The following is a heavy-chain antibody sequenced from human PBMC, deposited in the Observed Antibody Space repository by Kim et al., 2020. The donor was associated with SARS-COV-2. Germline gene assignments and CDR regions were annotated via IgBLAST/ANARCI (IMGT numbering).Heavy chain of an antibody. CDR2: INGDGSET. V-gene: IGHV3-74*01. CDR1: GFTFSSYW. D-gene: IGHD2-15*01. J-gene: IGHJ5*02. CDR3: ARKDCSGGSCAFDP. Sequence: GGSLRLSCVASGFTFSSYWMHWVRQAPGKGLMWVSRINGDGSETAYADSVKGRFTISRDNAKNTLYLQMNNLRADDLAVYYCARKDCSGGSCAFDPWGQRTLVTVSS.